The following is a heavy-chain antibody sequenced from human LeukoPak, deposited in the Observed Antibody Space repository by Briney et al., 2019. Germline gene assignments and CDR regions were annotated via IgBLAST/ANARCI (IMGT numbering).Heavy chain of an antibody. CDR2: IYSSGNT. J-gene: IGHJ6*02. D-gene: IGHD6-13*01. V-gene: IGHV4-39*01. Sequence: KSSETLSLTCTVSGGSISTTNYYWGWIRQPPGRDLEWIGSIYSSGNTYYNPSLESRVTISVDTSKNQLSLKLTSATAADTSVYYCARTIAAAPYNGMNVWGQGTTVTVSS. CDR3: ARTIAAAPYNGMNV. CDR1: GGSISTTNYY.